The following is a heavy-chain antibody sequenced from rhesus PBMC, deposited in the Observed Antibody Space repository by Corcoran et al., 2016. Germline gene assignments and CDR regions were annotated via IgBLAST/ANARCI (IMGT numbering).Heavy chain of an antibody. CDR3: ARSYSSWSGLYFEY. V-gene: IGHV4-160*01. CDR2: IYGSSGST. D-gene: IGHD6-13*01. J-gene: IGHJ4*01. Sequence: QVQLRESGPGLVKPSETLSLTCAVSGGSISSTYWRWIREPPVKGLEWIGYIYGSSGSTYYNPSLKSRVTISTDTSKNQFSLNLSSVTAADTAVYYGARSYSSWSGLYFEYWGQGVLVTVSS. CDR1: GGSISSTY.